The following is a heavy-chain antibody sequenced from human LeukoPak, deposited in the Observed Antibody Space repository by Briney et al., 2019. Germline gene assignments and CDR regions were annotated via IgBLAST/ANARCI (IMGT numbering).Heavy chain of an antibody. CDR1: GFIFSTYA. D-gene: IGHD1-26*01. CDR3: ARDDIIVGATTLAY. Sequence: GRSLSLSCEASGFIFSTYAMHWVRQAPGKGLEWLAVISSDGSNKYHVDSVKGRFTISRDNSKNTLYLEMDSVRLGDTAVYYCARDDIIVGATTLAYWGQGTRVTVSS. V-gene: IGHV3-30*04. CDR2: ISSDGSNK. J-gene: IGHJ4*02.